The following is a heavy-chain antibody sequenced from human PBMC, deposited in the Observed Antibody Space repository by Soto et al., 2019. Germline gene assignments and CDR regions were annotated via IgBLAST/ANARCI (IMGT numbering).Heavy chain of an antibody. V-gene: IGHV4-4*08. CDR2: ISTTGVT. J-gene: IGHJ4*02. CDR3: ARHGGDVVVVRD. Sequence: WTWIRQPPGKGLGWLGYISTTGVTNYNSSLKSRLTMSIDASKNQFSLNLNSVTAADTAIYFCARHGGDVVVVRDWGQGTQVTVSS. D-gene: IGHD2-21*01.